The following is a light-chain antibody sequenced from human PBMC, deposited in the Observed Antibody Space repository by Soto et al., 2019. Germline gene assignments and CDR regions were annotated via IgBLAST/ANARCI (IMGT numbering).Light chain of an antibody. CDR3: SSYAGSNNFEV. Sequence: QSALTQPPSASVSPGQSVTISCTGTSSDVGAYNYVSWYQQHPGKAPKLVIYEVTKRPSGVPDRFSGSKSGNTASLTVSGLQAEDEADYYCSSYAGSNNFEVFGTGTKVTVL. J-gene: IGLJ1*01. V-gene: IGLV2-8*01. CDR1: SSDVGAYNY. CDR2: EVT.